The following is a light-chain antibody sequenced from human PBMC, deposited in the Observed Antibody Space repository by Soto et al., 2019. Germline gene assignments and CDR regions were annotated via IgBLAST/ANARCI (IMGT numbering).Light chain of an antibody. Sequence: QSVLTQPPSVSGAPGQRVTISCTGSSSNIGAGYDVHWYQQLPGTAPKLLIYGNSNRPSGVPDQFSGSKSGTSASLPITGLQAEDEADYYCQSYDSSLSGSVFGGGTKLTVL. J-gene: IGLJ2*01. CDR3: QSYDSSLSGSV. V-gene: IGLV1-40*01. CDR1: SSNIGAGYD. CDR2: GNS.